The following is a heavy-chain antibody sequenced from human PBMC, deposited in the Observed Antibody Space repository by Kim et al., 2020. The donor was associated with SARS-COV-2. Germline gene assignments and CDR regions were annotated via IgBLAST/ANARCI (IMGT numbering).Heavy chain of an antibody. D-gene: IGHD6-13*01. Sequence: SETLSLTCTVYGGSFSGYYSSWIRQPPGKGLEWIGEINHSGSTNYNPSLKSRVTISVDTSKNQFSLKLSSVTAADTAVYYCARGQSSAASQRERTSGSGRPPEHAMAHGDSPALPRPLKGPSCCVTTVVTPGSDFDYWGQGTLVTVSS. CDR2: INHSGST. V-gene: IGHV4-34*01. J-gene: IGHJ4*02. CDR1: GGSFSGYY. CDR3: ARGQSSAASQRERTSGSGRPPEHAMAHGDSPALPRPLKGPSCCVTTVVTPGSDFDY.